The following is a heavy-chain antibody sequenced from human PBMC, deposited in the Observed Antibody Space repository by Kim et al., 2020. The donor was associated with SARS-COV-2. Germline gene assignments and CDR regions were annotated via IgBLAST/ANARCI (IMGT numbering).Heavy chain of an antibody. CDR3: AKGAMVRGVIYWYFDL. D-gene: IGHD3-10*01. J-gene: IGHJ2*01. V-gene: IGHV3-30*18. Sequence: GGSLRLSCAASGFTFSSYGMHWVRQAPGKGLEWVAVISYDGSNKYYADSVKGRFTISRDNSKNTLYLQMNSLRAEDTAVYYCAKGAMVRGVIYWYFDLWG. CDR2: ISYDGSNK. CDR1: GFTFSSYG.